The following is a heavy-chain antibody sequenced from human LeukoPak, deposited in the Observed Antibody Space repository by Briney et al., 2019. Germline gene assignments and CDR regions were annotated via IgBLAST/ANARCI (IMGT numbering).Heavy chain of an antibody. D-gene: IGHD6-13*01. Sequence: ASVKVSCKASGYTFTGYYLHWVRQAPGQGLEWMGWINPNSGDTNYAQKFQGRVTVTRDTSISTAYMELSRLRSDDTAVYYCARGLYSSTWPFDYWGQGTLVTVSS. CDR3: ARGLYSSTWPFDY. CDR2: INPNSGDT. J-gene: IGHJ4*02. CDR1: GYTFTGYY. V-gene: IGHV1-2*02.